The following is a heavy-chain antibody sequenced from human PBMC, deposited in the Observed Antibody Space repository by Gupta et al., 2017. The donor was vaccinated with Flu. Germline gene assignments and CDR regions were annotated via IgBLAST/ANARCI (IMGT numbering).Heavy chain of an antibody. D-gene: IGHD3-10*01. CDR2: INPDSGDT. V-gene: IGHV1-2*02. CDR3: AREKAGRPIRGMIIWSH. J-gene: IGHJ4*02. Sequence: QVQLVQSGADLKKPGASVKVSCKASGYTFTDYYIHCVRQAPGQGLEWMGWINPDSGDTNFAQKFRGRVTMTRYTSINTAYLEMSSLRPDDTALYFCAREKAGRPIRGMIIWSHWGQGTLVSVSS. CDR1: GYTFTDYY.